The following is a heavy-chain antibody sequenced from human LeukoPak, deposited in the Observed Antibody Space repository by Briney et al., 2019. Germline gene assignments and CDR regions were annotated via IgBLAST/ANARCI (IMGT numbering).Heavy chain of an antibody. V-gene: IGHV3-23*01. CDR2: ISGSGGRI. J-gene: IGHJ6*03. CDR3: ARSTAARRYYYYMDV. CDR1: GSTFNSYG. D-gene: IGHD6-6*01. Sequence: GGSLRLSCTASGSTFNSYGMSWVRQAPGKGLEWVSDISGSGGRIYYADSVKGRFTISRDNSKNTLYLQMNSLRAEDTAVYYCARSTAARRYYYYMDVWGKGTTVTISS.